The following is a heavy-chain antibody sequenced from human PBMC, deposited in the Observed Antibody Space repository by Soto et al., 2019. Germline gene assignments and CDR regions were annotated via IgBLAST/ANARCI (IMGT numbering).Heavy chain of an antibody. J-gene: IGHJ6*02. CDR1: EGSCVSYW. Sequence: ISRRGAEGSCVSYWIRLMIQMHGKGLEWMGIIYPGDSDTRYSPSFQGQVTISADKSISTAYLQWSSLKASDTAMYYCARTSAAGKYYYGMDVWGQGTTVTVSS. V-gene: IGHV5-51*01. CDR3: ARTSAAGKYYYGMDV. CDR2: IYPGDSDT. D-gene: IGHD6-13*01.